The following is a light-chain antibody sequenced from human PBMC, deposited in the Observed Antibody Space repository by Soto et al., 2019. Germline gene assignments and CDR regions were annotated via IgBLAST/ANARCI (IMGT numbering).Light chain of an antibody. J-gene: IGKJ1*01. CDR3: QQYETSLPWT. V-gene: IGKV3-20*01. Sequence: EIVLTQSPGTLSLFPGERATLSCRASQSVSSSYLAWYQQKPGQAPRLLIYGVSSRATGIPDRFSGSGSETDFTLTISRLEPEDFAVYYCQQYETSLPWTFGQGTKVEIK. CDR2: GVS. CDR1: QSVSSSY.